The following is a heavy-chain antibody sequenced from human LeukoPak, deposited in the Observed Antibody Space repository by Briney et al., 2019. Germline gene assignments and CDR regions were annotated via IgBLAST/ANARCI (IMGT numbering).Heavy chain of an antibody. Sequence: ASVKVSCKASGFTFTTYGISWVRQAPGQGLEWMGWISGYNGNTNYAQKFQGRVTMTTDTFTSTAYMELRSLRSDDTAVYYCARVENPIVGATDYYYMDVWGKGTTVTISS. CDR2: ISGYNGNT. J-gene: IGHJ6*03. CDR1: GFTFTTYG. V-gene: IGHV1-18*01. D-gene: IGHD1-26*01. CDR3: ARVENPIVGATDYYYMDV.